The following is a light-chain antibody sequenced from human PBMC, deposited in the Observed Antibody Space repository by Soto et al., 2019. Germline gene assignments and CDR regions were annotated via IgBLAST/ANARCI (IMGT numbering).Light chain of an antibody. V-gene: IGLV2-14*01. CDR2: DVS. J-gene: IGLJ1*01. Sequence: QSALTQPASVSGSPGQSITISCTGTSSDVGGYNYVSWYQQHSGKAPKLMIYDVSNRPSGVSNRFSGSKSGNTASLTISGLQAEDEADYYCSSYTSSSTYVFGTGTNVTVL. CDR3: SSYTSSSTYV. CDR1: SSDVGGYNY.